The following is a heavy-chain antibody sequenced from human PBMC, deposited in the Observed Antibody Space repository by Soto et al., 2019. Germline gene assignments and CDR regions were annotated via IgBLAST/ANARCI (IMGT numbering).Heavy chain of an antibody. CDR3: ARGVSSGP. J-gene: IGHJ5*02. V-gene: IGHV1-8*02. CDR2: MNPNSGNT. CDR1: GYTFTSYA. Sequence: ASVKVSCKASGYTFTSYAMHWVRQAPGQRLEWMGWMNPNSGNTGYAQKFQGRVTMTRNTSISTAYMELSSLRSEDTAVYYCARGVSSGPWGQGTLVTVSS.